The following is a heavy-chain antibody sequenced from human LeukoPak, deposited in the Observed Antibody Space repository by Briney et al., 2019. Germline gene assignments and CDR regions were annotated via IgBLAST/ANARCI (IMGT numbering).Heavy chain of an antibody. D-gene: IGHD5-12*01. Sequence: PSETLSLTSAVSGGSITRNGYYGVWIRQPPGKGLEWIGSIYYTGSTYYNPSLRSRVTISVDTSKNQFSLKLSSVTAADTAVYYCARRVTLRTWYNGMDVWGQGTTVTVSS. V-gene: IGHV4-39*01. J-gene: IGHJ6*02. CDR1: GGSITRNGYY. CDR3: ARRVTLRTWYNGMDV. CDR2: IYYTGST.